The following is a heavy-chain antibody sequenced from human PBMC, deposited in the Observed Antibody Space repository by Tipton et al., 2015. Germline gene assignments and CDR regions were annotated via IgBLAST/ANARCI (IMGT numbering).Heavy chain of an antibody. CDR2: ISHSGNT. Sequence: TLSLTCAVSAYSISSDYYWGWIRQPPGKGLEWIGSISHSGNTYYNPSLKSRVTMSRDTSKNQFSLRLNSVTAADTAVYFCARDAWAGDSRGFYYIYWGQGTLVRVSS. CDR3: ARDAWAGDSRGFYYIY. D-gene: IGHD3-22*01. CDR1: AYSISSDYY. J-gene: IGHJ4*02. V-gene: IGHV4-38-2*02.